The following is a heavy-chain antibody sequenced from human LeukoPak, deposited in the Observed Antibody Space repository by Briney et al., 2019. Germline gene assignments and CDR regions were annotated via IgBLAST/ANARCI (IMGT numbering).Heavy chain of an antibody. D-gene: IGHD6-13*01. CDR1: GFTFSSYA. CDR2: ISYDGSNK. J-gene: IGHJ4*02. CDR3: ARVSSSWEYYFDY. V-gene: IGHV3-30-3*01. Sequence: GRSLRLSCAASGFTFSSYAMHWVRQAPGKRLEWVAVISYDGSNKYYADSVKGRFTISRDNSKNTLYLQMNSLRAEDTAVYYCARVSSSWEYYFDYWGQGTLVTVSS.